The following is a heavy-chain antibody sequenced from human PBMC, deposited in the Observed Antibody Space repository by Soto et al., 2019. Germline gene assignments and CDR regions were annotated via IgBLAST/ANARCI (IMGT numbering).Heavy chain of an antibody. V-gene: IGHV3-30-3*01. J-gene: IGHJ4*02. CDR1: GFTISSYA. CDR3: ARGPWAGTTSFLHECYVDS. CDR2: ISYDGSNK. D-gene: IGHD1-1*01. Sequence: PGRSLRHSCAASGFTISSYAMHWVRKAPGKGLEWVAVISYDGSNKYYADSVKGRFTISRDNSKNTLYLQMNSLRAEDTAVYYCARGPWAGTTSFLHECYVDSWGQGTLVTVS.